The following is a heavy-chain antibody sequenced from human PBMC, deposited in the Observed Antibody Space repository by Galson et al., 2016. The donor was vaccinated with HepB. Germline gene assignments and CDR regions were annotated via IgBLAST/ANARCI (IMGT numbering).Heavy chain of an antibody. D-gene: IGHD5-24*01. CDR2: TYYRSKWYF. J-gene: IGHJ2*01. Sequence: CAISGDSVSSKSVAWDWIRQSPSRGLEWLGRTYYRSKWYFDYAVSVKSRITITPDTSENQFSLHLNSVTPEDTAVYYCARVTYRRVGYNLYWYFDLWGRGTLVTVSS. CDR3: ARVTYRRVGYNLYWYFDL. V-gene: IGHV6-1*01. CDR1: GDSVSSKSVA.